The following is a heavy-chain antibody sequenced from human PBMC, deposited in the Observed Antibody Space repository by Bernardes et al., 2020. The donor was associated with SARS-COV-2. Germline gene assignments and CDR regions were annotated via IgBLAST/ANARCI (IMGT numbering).Heavy chain of an antibody. CDR3: ARGYILNGWPPNY. CDR1: EISISSYQ. V-gene: IGHV4-59*01. J-gene: IGHJ4*02. Sequence: EPLSLTCNVSEISISSYQSSWFRQPPGKGREWIGYIYYTASTNYNPPLMSRVTRSVDTSRQQFSLRLRSVTAADTAHYYCARGYILNGWPPNYWGPGTLLPVAS. CDR2: IYYTAST. D-gene: IGHD2-21*01.